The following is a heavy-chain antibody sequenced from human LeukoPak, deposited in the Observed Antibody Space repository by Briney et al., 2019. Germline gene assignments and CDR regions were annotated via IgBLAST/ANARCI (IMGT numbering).Heavy chain of an antibody. CDR2: IWYDGSNK. Sequence: GGSLRLSCAASRFTFSSYGMHWVRQAPGKGLEWVAVIWYDGSNKYYADSVKGRFTISRDNSKNTLYLQMNSLRAEDTAVYYCARDLVGATTEDYWGQGTLVTVSS. CDR1: RFTFSSYG. V-gene: IGHV3-33*01. D-gene: IGHD1-26*01. CDR3: ARDLVGATTEDY. J-gene: IGHJ4*02.